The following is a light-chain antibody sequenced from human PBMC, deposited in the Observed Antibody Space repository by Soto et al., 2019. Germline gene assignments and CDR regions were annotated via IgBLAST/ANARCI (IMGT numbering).Light chain of an antibody. Sequence: QSALTQPPSASGSPGQSVTFSCTGTSSDVGGYNYVSWYQQHPGKAPKLMIYEVTKRPSGVPDRFSASKSGNTASLTVSGLQAEDEADYYCCSYAGSNNFVVFGGGTQLTVL. CDR3: CSYAGSNNFVV. CDR1: SSDVGGYNY. V-gene: IGLV2-8*01. CDR2: EVT. J-gene: IGLJ2*01.